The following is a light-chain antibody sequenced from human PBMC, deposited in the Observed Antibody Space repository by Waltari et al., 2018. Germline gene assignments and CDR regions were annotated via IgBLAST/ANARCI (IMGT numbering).Light chain of an antibody. J-gene: IGLJ3*02. CDR3: LSYTNTAVRV. CDR2: EVS. CDR1: SSDVGANNY. Sequence: QSALTQPASVSGSPGQAITISCTGSSSDVGANNYVSWSRQYPGKAPQVLIYEVSNRPSGVSNRFSGSKSGNTASLTISGLQAEDEADYYCLSYTNTAVRVFGGGTRLTVL. V-gene: IGLV2-14*01.